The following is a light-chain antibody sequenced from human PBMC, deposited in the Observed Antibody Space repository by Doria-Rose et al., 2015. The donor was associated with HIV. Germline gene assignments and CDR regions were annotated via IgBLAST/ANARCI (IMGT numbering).Light chain of an antibody. J-gene: IGKJ3*01. V-gene: IGKV4-1*01. Sequence: DIRVTQSPESLGMSLGERATLNCKSNQSLLYTSKNYLAWYQQKPGQPPKLLIYWASTRQSGLPARFSGSGSGTDFTLTISSLEAEDAAVYYCQQYYDTPSFGPGTTVDIK. CDR3: QQYYDTPS. CDR2: WAS. CDR1: QSLLYTSKNY.